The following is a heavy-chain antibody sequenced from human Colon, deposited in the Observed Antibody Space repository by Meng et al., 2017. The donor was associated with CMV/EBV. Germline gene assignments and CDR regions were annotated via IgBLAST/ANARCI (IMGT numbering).Heavy chain of an antibody. CDR2: LNHSGST. V-gene: IGHV4-34*01. D-gene: IGHD3-3*01. Sequence: QLQLQQWGAGLLKPSETLSLTFAISGGSFNAYYLTWIRQSPGKGLEWIGELNHSGSTNYNPSLKSRVTISIDTSKRHFSLRLTSVTAADTAVYYCARGRNGWLLPLDSWGQGTLVTVSS. CDR3: ARGRNGWLLPLDS. CDR1: GGSFNAYY. J-gene: IGHJ4*02.